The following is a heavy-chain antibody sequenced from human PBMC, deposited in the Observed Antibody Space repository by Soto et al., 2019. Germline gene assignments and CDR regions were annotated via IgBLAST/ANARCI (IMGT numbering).Heavy chain of an antibody. J-gene: IGHJ6*03. CDR1: GGSISSYY. CDR3: ATWYYGSGSCPGQYYYYYDMDV. CDR2: IYYSGST. D-gene: IGHD3-10*01. V-gene: IGHV4-59*08. Sequence: PSETLSLTCTVSGGSISSYYWSWIRQPPGKGLEWIGYIYYSGSTNYNPSLKSRVTISVDTSKNQFSLKLSSVTAADTAVYYCATWYYGSGSCPGQYYYYYDMDVWGKGTTVTVSS.